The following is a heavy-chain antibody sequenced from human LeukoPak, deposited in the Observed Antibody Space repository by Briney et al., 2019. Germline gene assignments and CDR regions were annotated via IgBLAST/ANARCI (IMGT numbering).Heavy chain of an antibody. CDR2: ISSSSSYI. J-gene: IGHJ6*03. D-gene: IGHD5-24*01. CDR3: ARDQGAVEKYGYNSYYYMDV. CDR1: GFTFSSYS. V-gene: IGHV3-21*01. Sequence: GGSLRLSCAASGFTFSSYSMNWVRQAPGKGLEWVSSISSSSSYIYYADSVKGRFTISRDNAKNSLYLQMNSLRAEDTAVYYCARDQGAVEKYGYNSYYYMDVWGKGTTVTISS.